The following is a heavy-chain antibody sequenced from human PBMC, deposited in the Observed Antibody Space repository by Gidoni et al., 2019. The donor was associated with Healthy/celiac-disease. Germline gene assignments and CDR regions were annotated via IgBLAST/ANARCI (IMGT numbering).Heavy chain of an antibody. Sequence: QVQRQESGPGLVKPSQTLSLTCTVSGRSISSGSYYWSWIRQPAGKGLEWIGRIYTSGSTNYNPSLKSRVTISVDTSKNQFSLKLSSVTAADTAVYYCARETIDNWFDPWGQGTLVTVSS. CDR1: GRSISSGSYY. CDR2: IYTSGST. V-gene: IGHV4-61*02. J-gene: IGHJ5*02. CDR3: ARETIDNWFDP.